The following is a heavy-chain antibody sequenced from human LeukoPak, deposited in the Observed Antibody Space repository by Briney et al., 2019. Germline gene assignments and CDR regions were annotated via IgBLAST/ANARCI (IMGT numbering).Heavy chain of an antibody. Sequence: SETLSLTCTVSGGSISSGGYYWSRIRQHPGKGLEWIGYIYYSGSTYYNPSLKSRVTISVDTSKNQFSLKLSSVTAADTAVYYCARGRNRRMQLVPHFDYWGQGTLVTVSS. D-gene: IGHD6-13*01. CDR1: GGSISSGGYY. J-gene: IGHJ4*02. CDR3: ARGRNRRMQLVPHFDY. CDR2: IYYSGST. V-gene: IGHV4-31*03.